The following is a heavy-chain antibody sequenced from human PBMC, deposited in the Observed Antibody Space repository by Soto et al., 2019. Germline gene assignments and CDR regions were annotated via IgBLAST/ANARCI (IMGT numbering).Heavy chain of an antibody. Sequence: GGSLRLSCAASGFTFSSYAMSWVRQAPGKGLEWVSAISGSGGSTYYADSVKGRFTISRDNSKNTLYLQMNSLRAEDTAVYYCAKTEYXYDSSGYYGWSPNWFDPWGQGTLVTVSS. CDR1: GFTFSSYA. CDR3: AKTEYXYDSSGYYGWSPNWFDP. D-gene: IGHD3-22*01. V-gene: IGHV3-23*01. CDR2: ISGSGGST. J-gene: IGHJ5*02.